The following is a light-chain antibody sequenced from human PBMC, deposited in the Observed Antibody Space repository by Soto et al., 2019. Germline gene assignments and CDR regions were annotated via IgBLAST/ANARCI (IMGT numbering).Light chain of an antibody. V-gene: IGKV3-15*01. Sequence: EIVMTQSPATLSLSPGERASLSCRASQSIGTNLAWYQQKPGQAPRLLIYPASTRATGIPARFSGSGSGTDSPLTISSLQSEFVAVYWCQQFNNSPLTFGQGTKVEIK. CDR1: QSIGTN. J-gene: IGKJ1*01. CDR3: QQFNNSPLT. CDR2: PAS.